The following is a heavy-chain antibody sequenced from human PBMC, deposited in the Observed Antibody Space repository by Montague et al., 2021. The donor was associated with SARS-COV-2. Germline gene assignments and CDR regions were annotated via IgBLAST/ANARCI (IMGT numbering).Heavy chain of an antibody. D-gene: IGHD2-15*01. J-gene: IGHJ5*02. CDR2: IYYSGST. V-gene: IGHV4-59*01. CDR3: ARALYCSGGSCYPNWFDP. CDR1: GGSISSYY. Sequence: SETLSPTRTVSGGSISSYYWSWIRQPPGKGLEWIGYIYYSGSTNYNPSLKSRVTISVDTSKNQFSLKLSSVTAADTAVYYCARALYCSGGSCYPNWFDPWGQGTLVTVSS.